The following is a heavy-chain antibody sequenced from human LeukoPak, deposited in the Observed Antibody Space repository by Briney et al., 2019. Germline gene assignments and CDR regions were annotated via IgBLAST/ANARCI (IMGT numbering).Heavy chain of an antibody. J-gene: IGHJ4*02. V-gene: IGHV3-7*01. Sequence: QTGGSLRLSCAASGFRFSDYWMTWVRQAPGKGLECVANIKTDGSAKYYPDSVKGRFTVSRDNAKNSLYLQMNNMRVEDTAIYYCTKDLNNDSSGWGQGTLVTVSS. CDR3: TKDLNNDSSG. D-gene: IGHD3-22*01. CDR1: GFRFSDYW. CDR2: IKTDGSAK.